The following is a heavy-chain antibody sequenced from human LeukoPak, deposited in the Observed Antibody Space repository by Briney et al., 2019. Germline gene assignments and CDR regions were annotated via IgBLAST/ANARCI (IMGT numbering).Heavy chain of an antibody. Sequence: SETLSLTCTVSGGSISSYYWSWIRQPPGKGLEWIGYIYYSGSTNYNPSLKSRVTISVDTSKNQFSLKLTSVTTADTAMYYCASNDYGDYQSDYWGQGTLVTVSS. D-gene: IGHD4-17*01. CDR1: GGSISSYY. CDR2: IYYSGST. V-gene: IGHV4-59*01. CDR3: ASNDYGDYQSDY. J-gene: IGHJ4*02.